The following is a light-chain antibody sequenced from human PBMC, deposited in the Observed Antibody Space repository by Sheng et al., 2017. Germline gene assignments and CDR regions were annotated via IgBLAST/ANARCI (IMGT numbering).Light chain of an antibody. V-gene: IGKV1-9*01. CDR1: QGISSY. CDR2: AAS. Sequence: IQLTQSPSSLSASVGDRVTITCRASQGISSYLAWYQQKPGKAPKLLIYAASTLQSGVPSRFSGSGSGTDFTLTISSLQPEDFATYYCQQLNSYPPRYTFGQGTKLGIK. J-gene: IGKJ2*01. CDR3: QQLNSYPPRYT.